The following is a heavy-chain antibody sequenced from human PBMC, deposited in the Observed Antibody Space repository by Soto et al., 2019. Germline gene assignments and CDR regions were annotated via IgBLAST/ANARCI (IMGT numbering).Heavy chain of an antibody. CDR2: INPNSGGT. J-gene: IGHJ6*02. Sequence: APVKVSCKASGGTFSSYAISWVRQAPGQGLEWMGWINPNSGGTNYAQKFQGWVTMTRDTSISTASMELSRLRSDDTAVYYCARSRGRRDYYGMDVWGQGTTVTVSS. D-gene: IGHD3-10*01. CDR1: GGTFSSYA. CDR3: ARSRGRRDYYGMDV. V-gene: IGHV1-2*04.